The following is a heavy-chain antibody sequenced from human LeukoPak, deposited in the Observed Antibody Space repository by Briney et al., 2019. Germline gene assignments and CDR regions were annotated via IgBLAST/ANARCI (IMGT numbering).Heavy chain of an antibody. CDR3: ARGRYDFWSGYYVDGMDV. V-gene: IGHV4-59*01. CDR2: IYYSGST. D-gene: IGHD3-3*01. CDR1: GGSISSYY. Sequence: SETLSLTCTVSGGSISSYYWSWIRQPPGKGLEWIGYIYYSGSTNYNPSLKSRVTISVDTSKNQFSLKPSSVTAADTAVYYCARGRYDFWSGYYVDGMDVWGQGTTVTVSS. J-gene: IGHJ6*02.